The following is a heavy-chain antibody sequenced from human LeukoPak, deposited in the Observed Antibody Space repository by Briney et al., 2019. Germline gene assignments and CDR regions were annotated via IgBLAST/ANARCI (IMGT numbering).Heavy chain of an antibody. CDR1: GFTFSSYS. D-gene: IGHD3-9*01. CDR3: ARSGYDILTGLSERAV. V-gene: IGHV3-21*01. Sequence: GGSLRLSCAASGFTFSSYSMNWVRQAPGKGLEWVSSISSSSSYIYYADSVKGRFTISRDNAKNSLYLQMNSLRAEDTAVYYCARSGYDILTGLSERAVWGQGTLVTVSS. CDR2: ISSSSSYI. J-gene: IGHJ4*02.